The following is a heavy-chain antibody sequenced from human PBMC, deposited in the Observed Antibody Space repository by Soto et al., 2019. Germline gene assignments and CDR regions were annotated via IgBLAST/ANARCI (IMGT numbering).Heavy chain of an antibody. CDR2: ISGSGGST. Sequence: GGSLRLSCAASGFTFSSYAMSWVRQAPGKGLEWVSAISGSGGSTYYADSVKGRFTISRDNSKNTLYLQMNSLRAEDTAVDNGAKSPFGVVTYVDNWGQGTLVTVSS. J-gene: IGHJ4*02. CDR1: GFTFSSYA. V-gene: IGHV3-23*01. CDR3: AKSPFGVVTYVDN. D-gene: IGHD3-3*01.